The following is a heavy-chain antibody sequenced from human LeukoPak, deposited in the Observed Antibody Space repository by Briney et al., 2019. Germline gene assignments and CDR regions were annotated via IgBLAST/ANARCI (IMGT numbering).Heavy chain of an antibody. D-gene: IGHD3-22*01. CDR2: MNPNSGNT. V-gene: IGHV1-8*01. CDR3: ARRRGYYDSNGYLAY. Sequence: ASVKVSCKASGYTFTSYDINWVRQATGQGLEWMGWMNPNSGNTGYAQKFQGRVTMTRNTSISTAYMELSSLRSEYTAVYYCARRRGYYDSNGYLAYWGRGTLVTVSS. J-gene: IGHJ4*02. CDR1: GYTFTSYD.